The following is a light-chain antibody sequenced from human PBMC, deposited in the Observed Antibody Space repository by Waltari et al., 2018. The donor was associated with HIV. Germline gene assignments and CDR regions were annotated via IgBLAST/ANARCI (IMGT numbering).Light chain of an antibody. CDR3: QHYGSSPIFT. J-gene: IGKJ3*01. Sequence: EIVLTQSPSTLSLSTGEGATRSCRASQSVGSDYLAWYQVKPGQAPRLVIYHTSVRAAGVPDRFSGSGSGTDFILTISRLEPEDFALYYCQHYGSSPIFTFGPGTKVDI. V-gene: IGKV3-20*01. CDR2: HTS. CDR1: QSVGSDY.